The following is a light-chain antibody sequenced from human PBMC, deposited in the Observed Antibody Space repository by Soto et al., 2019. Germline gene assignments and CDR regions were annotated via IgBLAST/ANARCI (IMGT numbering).Light chain of an antibody. Sequence: EIVLAQSPGTLSSSPGESATLSCRASQSVSSSFLAWYQQKAGQAPRLLIYGASRRATGIPDRFSGSGSGTDFTLTISRLEPEDVAVYYCQQYVSSPWAFGQGTKVEI. CDR3: QQYVSSPWA. V-gene: IGKV3-20*01. J-gene: IGKJ1*01. CDR2: GAS. CDR1: QSVSSSF.